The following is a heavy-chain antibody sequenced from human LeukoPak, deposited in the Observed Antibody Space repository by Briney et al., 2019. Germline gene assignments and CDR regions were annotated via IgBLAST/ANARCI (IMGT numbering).Heavy chain of an antibody. CDR2: IYHSGST. V-gene: IGHV4-4*02. CDR3: ARAPMSYGSGSYYNVPFDY. J-gene: IGHJ4*02. CDR1: GGSISSSNW. D-gene: IGHD3-10*01. Sequence: SGTLSLTCAVSGGSISSSNWWSWARQPPGKGLEWIGEIYHSGSTNYNPSLKSRVTISVDKSKNQFSLKLSSVTAADTAVYYCARAPMSYGSGSYYNVPFDYWGQGTLVTVSS.